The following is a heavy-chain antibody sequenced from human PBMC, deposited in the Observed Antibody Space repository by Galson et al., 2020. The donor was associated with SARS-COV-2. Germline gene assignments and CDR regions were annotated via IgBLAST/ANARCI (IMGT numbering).Heavy chain of an antibody. D-gene: IGHD3-9*01. CDR1: GGSFSGYY. CDR2: INHSGST. Sequence: SQTLSLTCAVYGGSFSGYYWSWIRQPPGKGLEWIGEINHSGSTNYNPSLKSRVTISVDTSKNQFSLKLSSVTAADTAVYYCARIHWGILTGYYDDYWGQGTLVTVSS. V-gene: IGHV4-34*01. J-gene: IGHJ4*02. CDR3: ARIHWGILTGYYDDY.